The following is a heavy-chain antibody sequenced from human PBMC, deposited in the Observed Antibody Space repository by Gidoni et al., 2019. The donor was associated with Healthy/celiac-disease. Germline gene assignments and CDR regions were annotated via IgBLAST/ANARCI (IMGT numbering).Heavy chain of an antibody. J-gene: IGHJ4*02. CDR2: SSSSSSTI. D-gene: IGHD3-22*01. V-gene: IGHV3-48*01. Sequence: EVQLVESGGGLVQPGGSLRLSCAASGFTFSSYSMNWVRQAPGKGLECVSYSSSSSSTIYYADSVKGRFTISRDNAKNSLYLQMNSLRAEDTAVYYCARDPVPYYYDSSGYYWGAYFDYWGQGTLVTVSS. CDR1: GFTFSSYS. CDR3: ARDPVPYYYDSSGYYWGAYFDY.